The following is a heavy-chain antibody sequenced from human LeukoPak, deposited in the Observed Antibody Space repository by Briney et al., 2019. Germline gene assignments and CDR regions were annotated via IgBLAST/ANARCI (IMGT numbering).Heavy chain of an antibody. Sequence: ASVKVSCKASGYTFTSYYMHWVRQAPGQGLEWMGIINPSGGSTSYAQKFQGRVTMTRDTSTSTVYMELSSLRSEDTAVYYCARASRDFWSGYRSNYFDYWGQETLVTVSS. V-gene: IGHV1-46*01. CDR2: INPSGGST. D-gene: IGHD3-3*01. CDR1: GYTFTSYY. J-gene: IGHJ4*02. CDR3: ARASRDFWSGYRSNYFDY.